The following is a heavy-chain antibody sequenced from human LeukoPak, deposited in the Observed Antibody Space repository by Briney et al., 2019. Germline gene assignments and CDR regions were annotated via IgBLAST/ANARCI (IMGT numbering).Heavy chain of an antibody. V-gene: IGHV3-23*01. J-gene: IGHJ4*02. CDR1: GFTFAKYA. Sequence: PGGSLKLSCVGSGFTFAKYAMTWVREAPGKGLEWVLVISGSGNVTYYAESVKGRFTISRDNSKRTPYLQMDSLRADDTAIYYCAKDRAGANWGQGTLVLVSS. CDR2: ISGSGNVT. CDR3: AKDRAGAN.